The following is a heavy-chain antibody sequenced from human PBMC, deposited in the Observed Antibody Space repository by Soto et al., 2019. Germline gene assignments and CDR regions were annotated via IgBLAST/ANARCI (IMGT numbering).Heavy chain of an antibody. V-gene: IGHV1-18*01. Sequence: QVQLVQSGAEVKKPGASVKVSCKASGYTFTSYGISWVRQAPGQGLEWMGWISAYNGNTNYAQKLQGTITMTTDTSKSTAYMELRSLRSDDTAVYYCARDSGDDYYGSGGPPYFDYWGQGTLVTDAS. CDR2: ISAYNGNT. CDR1: GYTFTSYG. CDR3: ARDSGDDYYGSGGPPYFDY. D-gene: IGHD3-10*01. J-gene: IGHJ4*02.